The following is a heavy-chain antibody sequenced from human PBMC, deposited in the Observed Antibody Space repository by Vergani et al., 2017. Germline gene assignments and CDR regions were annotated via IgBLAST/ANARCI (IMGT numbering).Heavy chain of an antibody. CDR3: ARVTRGYSYGDDAFDI. J-gene: IGHJ3*02. CDR2: ISAYNGNT. D-gene: IGHD5-18*01. V-gene: IGHV1-18*01. CDR1: GYTFTSYG. Sequence: QVQLVPSGAEVKKPGASVKVSCKASGYTFTSYGISWVRQAPGQGLEWMGWISAYNGNTNYAQKLQGRVTMTTDTSTSTAYMELRSLRSDDTAVYYCARVTRGYSYGDDAFDIWGQGTMVTVSS.